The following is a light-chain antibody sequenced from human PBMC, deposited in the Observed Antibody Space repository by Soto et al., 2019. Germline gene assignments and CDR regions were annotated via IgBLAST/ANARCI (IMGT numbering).Light chain of an antibody. CDR3: QHLNNYPLT. Sequence: DIQLTQSPSFLSASVGDRVTITCRASQGISSYLLWYQQKPGKAPELLIYEASTLQSGVPSRVSGSGSGTEFTLTSSSLQPEDFATYYCQHLNNYPLTFGGGTEVEIK. CDR2: EAS. CDR1: QGISSY. J-gene: IGKJ4*01. V-gene: IGKV1-9*01.